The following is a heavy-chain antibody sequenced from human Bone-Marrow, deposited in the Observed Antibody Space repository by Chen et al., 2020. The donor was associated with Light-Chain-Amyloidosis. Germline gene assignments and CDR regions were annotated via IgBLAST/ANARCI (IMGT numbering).Heavy chain of an antibody. CDR2: LSYDGNSK. D-gene: IGHD6-6*01. CDR3: ARVYFERGGPARPPGDS. V-gene: IGHV3-30-3*01. J-gene: IGHJ4*02. CDR1: GFTFSNYG. Sequence: QVQLVESGGGVVQPGRSLRLSCAASGFTFSNYGMHWVRQTPGKGLEWVAVLSYDGNSKYYADSVKGRFTISRDSSKNTLYLQMNSLRAEDTAVYYCARVYFERGGPARPPGDSWGQGTLVTVSS.